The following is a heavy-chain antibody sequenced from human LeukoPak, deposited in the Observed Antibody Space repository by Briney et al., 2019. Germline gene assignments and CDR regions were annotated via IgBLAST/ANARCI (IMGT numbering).Heavy chain of an antibody. V-gene: IGHV4-4*07. CDR1: GGSISSYY. CDR3: ARSSIGVVVPAATHFDY. Sequence: SETLSLTCTVSGGSISSYYWSWIRQPAGKGLEWIGRIYTSGSTNYNPSLKSRVTISVDTSKNQFSLRLSSVTAADTAVYYCARSSIGVVVPAATHFDYWGQGTLVTVSS. CDR2: IYTSGST. D-gene: IGHD2-2*01. J-gene: IGHJ4*02.